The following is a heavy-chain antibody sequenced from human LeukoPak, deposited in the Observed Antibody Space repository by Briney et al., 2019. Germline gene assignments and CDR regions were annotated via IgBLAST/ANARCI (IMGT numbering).Heavy chain of an antibody. CDR3: ARDRLRLGYERTNWFDP. CDR2: INPNSGGT. CDR1: GYTFTSNY. V-gene: IGHV1-2*02. Sequence: ASVKVSCKAFGYTFTSNYMHWVRQAPGQGLEWMGWINPNSGGTNYAQKFQGRVTMTRDTSISTVYMELSRLRSDDTAVYYCARDRLRLGYERTNWFDPWGQGTLVTVSS. J-gene: IGHJ5*02. D-gene: IGHD2-15*01.